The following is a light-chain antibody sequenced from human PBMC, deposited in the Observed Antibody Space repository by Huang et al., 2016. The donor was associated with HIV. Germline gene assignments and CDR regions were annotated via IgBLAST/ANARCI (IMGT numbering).Light chain of an antibody. V-gene: IGKV1-39*01. CDR2: GAS. J-gene: IGKJ4*01. CDR1: QAIGTY. CDR3: LQTYSTPPLT. Sequence: DIQMTQSPSSLSASVGDRVTITCRASQAIGTYLNWYQHKPGKAPKLLLYGASNLRGGGPSRFSGSGSGTHFTLTITSLLSEDFATYYCLQTYSTPPLTFGGGTRVEIK.